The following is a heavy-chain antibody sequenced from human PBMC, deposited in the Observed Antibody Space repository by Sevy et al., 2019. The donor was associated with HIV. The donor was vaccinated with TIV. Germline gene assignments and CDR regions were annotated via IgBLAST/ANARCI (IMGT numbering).Heavy chain of an antibody. V-gene: IGHV3-33*01. J-gene: IGHJ4*02. CDR1: GFTPSTYG. CDR3: ARDPRMYGDYLLAYFDS. Sequence: GGSLRLSCAASGFTPSTYGMHWVRQAPGKGLEWVAVIGYDGSNKYYADSVKGRFTISRDNSKNTLFLQMESLRAEDTAVYYCARDPRMYGDYLLAYFDSWGQGTLVTVSS. D-gene: IGHD2-8*01. CDR2: IGYDGSNK.